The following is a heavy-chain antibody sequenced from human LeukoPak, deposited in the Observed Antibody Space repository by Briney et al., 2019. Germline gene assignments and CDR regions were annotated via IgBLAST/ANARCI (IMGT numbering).Heavy chain of an antibody. CDR3: AREPSKVVAVAGIDY. V-gene: IGHV1-18*04. CDR2: ISAYNGNT. CDR1: GYTFTSYG. J-gene: IGHJ4*02. D-gene: IGHD6-19*01. Sequence: ASVKVSSKASGYTFTSYGISWVRQAPGQGLEWMGWISAYNGNTNYAQKLQGRVTMTTDTSTSTAYMELRSLRSDDTAVYYCAREPSKVVAVAGIDYWGQGTLVTVSS.